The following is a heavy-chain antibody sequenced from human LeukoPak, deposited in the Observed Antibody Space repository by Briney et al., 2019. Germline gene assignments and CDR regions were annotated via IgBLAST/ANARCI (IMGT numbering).Heavy chain of an antibody. Sequence: GASVKVSCKASGYTFTSYDINWVRQATGQELEWMGWINTNTGNPTYAQGFTGRFVFSLDTSVSTAYLQISSLKAEDTAVYYCARVSAITFGGVIALDYWGQGTLVTVSS. CDR2: INTNTGNP. J-gene: IGHJ4*02. D-gene: IGHD3-16*02. CDR3: ARVSAITFGGVIALDY. CDR1: GYTFTSYD. V-gene: IGHV7-4-1*02.